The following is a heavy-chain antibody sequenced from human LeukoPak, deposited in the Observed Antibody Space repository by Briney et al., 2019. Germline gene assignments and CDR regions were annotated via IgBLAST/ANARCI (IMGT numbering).Heavy chain of an antibody. Sequence: ASVKVSCKASGYTFTGYYMHWVRQAPGQGLEWMGWINPNSGGTNYAQKFQGRVTMTRDTSISTAYMELSRLRSDDTAVYYCARATLGTMVRGLIWGEFPFDYWGQGTLVTVSS. CDR1: GYTFTGYY. CDR3: ARATLGTMVRGLIWGEFPFDY. D-gene: IGHD3-10*01. CDR2: INPNSGGT. J-gene: IGHJ4*02. V-gene: IGHV1-2*02.